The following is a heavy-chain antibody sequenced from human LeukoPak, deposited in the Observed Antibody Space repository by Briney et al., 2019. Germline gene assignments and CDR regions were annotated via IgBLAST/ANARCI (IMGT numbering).Heavy chain of an antibody. J-gene: IGHJ4*02. CDR3: AAGARWLTPDY. Sequence: GASENVSCKASGFTFTSSAVQWVRQARGQRLEWIGWIVVGSGNTNYAQKFQERVTITRDMSTSTAYMELSSLRSEDTAVYYCAAGARWLTPDYWGQGTLVTVSS. CDR2: IVVGSGNT. D-gene: IGHD5-24*01. V-gene: IGHV1-58*01. CDR1: GFTFTSSA.